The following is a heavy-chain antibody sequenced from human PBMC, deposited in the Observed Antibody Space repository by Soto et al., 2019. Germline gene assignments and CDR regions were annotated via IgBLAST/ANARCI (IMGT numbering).Heavy chain of an antibody. V-gene: IGHV2-5*02. D-gene: IGHD2-21*02. CDR2: IYWDGDR. CDR3: VHSRCGGDCLQSYSSHYYYGMDI. J-gene: IGHJ6*02. Sequence: ESGPTLVTPTQTLTLTCTFSGFSLSTGGMGVGWIRQPPGKALEWLALIYWDGDRRYSPSLMNRLTIAKDTSKNQVVLTMTNMDPVDTATYYCVHSRCGGDCLQSYSSHYYYGMDIWGQGTTVTVSS. CDR1: GFSLSTGGMG.